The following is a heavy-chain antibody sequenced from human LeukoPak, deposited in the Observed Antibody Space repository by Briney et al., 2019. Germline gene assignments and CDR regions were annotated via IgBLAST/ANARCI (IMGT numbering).Heavy chain of an antibody. V-gene: IGHV3-30*04. CDR2: ISYDGSDK. J-gene: IGHJ4*02. Sequence: GGSLRLSCAASGFNFNIYAMHWVRQAPGKGLEWVAVISYDGSDKYYADSVQGRFTISRDNSKNTLYLQMNSLRAEDTAVYYCARDLKRSSGWYLPGYWGQGTLVTVSS. D-gene: IGHD6-19*01. CDR3: ARDLKRSSGWYLPGY. CDR1: GFNFNIYA.